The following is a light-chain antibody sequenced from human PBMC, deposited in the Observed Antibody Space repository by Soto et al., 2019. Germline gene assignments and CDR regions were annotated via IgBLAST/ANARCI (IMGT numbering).Light chain of an antibody. CDR2: DVN. CDR1: SSDVGGYNY. V-gene: IGLV2-14*01. CDR3: SSYTISNICV. Sequence: QSALTQPASVSGSPGQSITISCTGTSSDVGGYNYVSWHQQHPGKAPKLMIFDVNNRPSGVSNRFSGSKSGNTASLTISGLQAEDEADYYCSSYTISNICVFGPGTTVTAL. J-gene: IGLJ1*01.